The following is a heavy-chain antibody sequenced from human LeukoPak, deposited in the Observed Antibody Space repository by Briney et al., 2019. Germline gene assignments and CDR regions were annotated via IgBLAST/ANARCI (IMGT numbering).Heavy chain of an antibody. Sequence: ASVKVSCKASGYTFTSYGISWVRQAPGQGLEWMGWISAYNGNTNYAQKLQGRVTMTTDTSTSTAYMELRSLRSDDTAVYYCARDQYYDSKGWFDPWGQGTLVTVYS. CDR2: ISAYNGNT. D-gene: IGHD3-16*01. J-gene: IGHJ5*02. CDR3: ARDQYYDSKGWFDP. CDR1: GYTFTSYG. V-gene: IGHV1-18*01.